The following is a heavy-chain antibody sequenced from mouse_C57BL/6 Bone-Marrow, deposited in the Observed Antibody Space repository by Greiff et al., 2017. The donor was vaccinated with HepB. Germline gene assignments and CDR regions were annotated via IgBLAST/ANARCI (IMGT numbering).Heavy chain of an antibody. CDR1: GFTFTDYG. D-gene: IGHD1-1*01. J-gene: IGHJ2*01. CDR3: GKRRLRVPFDY. V-gene: IGHV5-17*01. CDR2: ISSGSSTI. Sequence: EVQLQESGGGLVQPGGSLKLSCAASGFTFTDYGMHWVRQAPEKGLEWVAYISSGSSTIYYADTVKGRFTISRDNANNTLFLQMTSLRSEDTAIYYCGKRRLRVPFDYWGQGTTLTVSS.